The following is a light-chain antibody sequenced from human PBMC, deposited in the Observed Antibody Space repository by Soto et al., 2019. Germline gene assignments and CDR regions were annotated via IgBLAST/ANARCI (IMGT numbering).Light chain of an antibody. J-gene: IGLJ2*01. CDR2: DVD. CDR1: NSDVGGYNY. CDR3: SSYTTSSTVV. Sequence: QSALTQPASISGSPGQSITISCTGTNSDVGGYNYVSWYQQYPGKAPKLMIYDVDNRPSGVSYRFSGSKSGKTASLTISGHQAEAEADYSCSSYTTSSTVVFGGGTKLTVL. V-gene: IGLV2-14*01.